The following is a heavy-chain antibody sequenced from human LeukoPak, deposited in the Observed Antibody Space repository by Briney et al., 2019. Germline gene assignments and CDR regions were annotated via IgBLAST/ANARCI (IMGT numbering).Heavy chain of an antibody. Sequence: SETLSLTCTVSGGSLSSYYWNWIRQPAGKGLEWIGRIYTSGSTNYNPSLKSRVTMSVDTSKNQFSLKLSSVTAADTAVYYCARDKSRTYGSADAFDIWGQGTMTVSS. CDR3: ARDKSRTYGSADAFDI. CDR2: IYTSGST. D-gene: IGHD3-10*01. CDR1: GGSLSSYY. V-gene: IGHV4-4*07. J-gene: IGHJ3*02.